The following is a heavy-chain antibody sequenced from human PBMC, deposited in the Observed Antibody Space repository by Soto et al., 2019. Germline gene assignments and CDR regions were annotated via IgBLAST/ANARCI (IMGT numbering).Heavy chain of an antibody. CDR2: ISYDGSNK. J-gene: IGHJ6*02. CDR3: ARDKGCSSTSCPDYYYGMDV. V-gene: IGHV3-30-3*01. D-gene: IGHD2-2*01. CDR1: GFTFSSYA. Sequence: SLRLSCAASGFTFSSYAMHWVRQAPGKGLEWVAVISYDGSNKYYADSVKGRFTISRDNSKNTLYLQMNSLRAEDTAVYYCARDKGCSSTSCPDYYYGMDVWGQGTTVTISS.